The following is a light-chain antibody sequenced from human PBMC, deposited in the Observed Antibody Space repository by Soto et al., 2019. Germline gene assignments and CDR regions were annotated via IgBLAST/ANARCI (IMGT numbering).Light chain of an antibody. CDR1: SSNIGNNA. CDR2: YDD. V-gene: IGLV1-36*01. CDR3: AAWDDSLNAWV. J-gene: IGLJ3*02. Sequence: QSLLTQPPSVSDAPRQRVTISCSGSSSNIGNNAVNWYQQLPGKAPKLLIYYDDLLPSGVSDRFSGSKSGTSASLAISGLQSEDEADYYCAAWDDSLNAWVFGVGTKLTVL.